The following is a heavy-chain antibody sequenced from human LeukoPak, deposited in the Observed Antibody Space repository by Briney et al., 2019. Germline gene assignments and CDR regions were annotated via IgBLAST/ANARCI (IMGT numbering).Heavy chain of an antibody. CDR3: ATSGIGHYYFDF. D-gene: IGHD3-3*01. J-gene: IGHJ4*02. V-gene: IGHV3-74*01. Sequence: GGSLRLSCAASGFSLSNYWMHWFRQVPGKGLMWVSRVPNDGTSTGYADSVRGRFTISRDDATNTLFLQMNSLRVEDTAVYYCATSGIGHYYFDFRGQGALVTVSS. CDR2: VPNDGTST. CDR1: GFSLSNYW.